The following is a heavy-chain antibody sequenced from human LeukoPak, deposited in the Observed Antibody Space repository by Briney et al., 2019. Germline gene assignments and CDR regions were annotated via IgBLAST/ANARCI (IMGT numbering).Heavy chain of an antibody. Sequence: GGSLRLSCAASGFTFSSYWMSWVRQAPGKGLEWVANIKQDGSEKYYVDSVKGRFTISRDNTKNSLYVQMNSLRAEDTAVYYCARVAEDSSGYHHFGLFWYFDLWGRGTLVTVSS. CDR1: GFTFSSYW. D-gene: IGHD3-22*01. J-gene: IGHJ2*01. CDR3: ARVAEDSSGYHHFGLFWYFDL. V-gene: IGHV3-7*01. CDR2: IKQDGSEK.